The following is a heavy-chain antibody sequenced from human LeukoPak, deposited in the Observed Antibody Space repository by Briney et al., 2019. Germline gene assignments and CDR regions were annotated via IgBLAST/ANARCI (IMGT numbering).Heavy chain of an antibody. D-gene: IGHD3-16*02. J-gene: IGHJ4*02. Sequence: ASVKVSCKASGYTFTSYGISWVRQAPGQGLEWMGWISAYNGNTKYAQKLQGRVTMTTDTSTSTAYMQLRSLRSDDTPGYYCARGSYVWGSYRPEATFDFDYWGQGTLVTVSS. CDR2: ISAYNGNT. CDR3: ARGSYVWGSYRPEATFDFDY. V-gene: IGHV1-18*01. CDR1: GYTFTSYG.